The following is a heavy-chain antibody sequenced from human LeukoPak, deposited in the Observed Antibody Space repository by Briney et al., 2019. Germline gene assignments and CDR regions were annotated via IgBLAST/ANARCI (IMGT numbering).Heavy chain of an antibody. D-gene: IGHD6-6*01. Sequence: GGSLRLSCAASGFTFSSYGMHWVRQAPGKGLEWVAVIWYDGSNKYYADSVKGRFTISRDNSKNTLYPQMNSLRAEDTAVYYCARDKDVDSSSFPDYWGQGTLVTVSS. J-gene: IGHJ4*02. CDR1: GFTFSSYG. CDR2: IWYDGSNK. CDR3: ARDKDVDSSSFPDY. V-gene: IGHV3-33*01.